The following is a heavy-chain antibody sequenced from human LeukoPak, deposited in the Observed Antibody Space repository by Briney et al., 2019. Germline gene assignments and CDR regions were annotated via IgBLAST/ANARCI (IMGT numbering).Heavy chain of an antibody. V-gene: IGHV3-23*01. J-gene: IGHJ3*02. CDR1: GFTFSSYA. CDR2: ISGSGDKT. Sequence: GGSLRLSCAASGFTFSSYAMSWVRQAPGKGLEWISAISGSGDKTYYADSVKGRFSISRDNSENTLYLQMNSLRADDTAVYYCAKDFLYYSSPGAFDIWGQGTMVTVSS. D-gene: IGHD6-13*01. CDR3: AKDFLYYSSPGAFDI.